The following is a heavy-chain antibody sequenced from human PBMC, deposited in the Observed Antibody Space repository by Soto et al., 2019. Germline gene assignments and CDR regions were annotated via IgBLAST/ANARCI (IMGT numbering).Heavy chain of an antibody. D-gene: IGHD1-1*01. J-gene: IGHJ3*02. Sequence: ASVKVSCKASGGTFSSYTISWVRQAPGQGLEWMGRIIPILGIANYAQKFQGRVTITADKSTSTAYMELSSLRSEDTAVYYCALRRTGTNDAFDIWGQGTMVTVSS. CDR3: ALRRTGTNDAFDI. CDR2: IIPILGIA. V-gene: IGHV1-69*02. CDR1: GGTFSSYT.